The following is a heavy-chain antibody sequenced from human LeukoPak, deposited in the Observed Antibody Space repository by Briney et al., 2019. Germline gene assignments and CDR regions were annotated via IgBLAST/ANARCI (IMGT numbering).Heavy chain of an antibody. Sequence: PGGSLRLSCAASGFTFSSYGMHWVRQAPGKGLEWVAFIRYDGTNKYYADSVKGRFTISRDNSKNTLYLQVNSLRAEDTAVYYCARAPDDYGDFLDYWGQGTLVTVSS. CDR1: GFTFSSYG. J-gene: IGHJ4*02. CDR3: ARAPDDYGDFLDY. V-gene: IGHV3-30*02. CDR2: IRYDGTNK. D-gene: IGHD4-17*01.